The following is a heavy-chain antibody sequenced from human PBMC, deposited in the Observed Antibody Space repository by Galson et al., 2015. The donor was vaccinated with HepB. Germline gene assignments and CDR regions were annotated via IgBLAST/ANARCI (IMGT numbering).Heavy chain of an antibody. V-gene: IGHV3-23*01. Sequence: SLRLSCAASGFTISTSAMSWVRQAPGQGLEWVSGISGSGYNTYYADSVKGRFTISRDISNNTLYLRMDTLRAEDTAIYYCATHRGAISYFDCWGQGSLVTVSS. CDR2: ISGSGYNT. J-gene: IGHJ4*02. D-gene: IGHD4/OR15-4a*01. CDR3: ATHRGAISYFDC. CDR1: GFTISTSA.